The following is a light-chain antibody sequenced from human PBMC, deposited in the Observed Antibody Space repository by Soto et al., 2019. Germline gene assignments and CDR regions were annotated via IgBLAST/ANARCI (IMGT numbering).Light chain of an antibody. CDR1: QSISSW. CDR2: KAS. CDR3: QQYNSYPWT. V-gene: IGKV1-5*03. Sequence: DIKMNQSPSTLPASVGDRVTITCRASQSISSWLAWYQQKPGKAPKLLIYKASSLERGVPSRFSGSGSGTEFTLTISSLQPDDFATYYCQQYNSYPWTFGQGTKVDIK. J-gene: IGKJ1*01.